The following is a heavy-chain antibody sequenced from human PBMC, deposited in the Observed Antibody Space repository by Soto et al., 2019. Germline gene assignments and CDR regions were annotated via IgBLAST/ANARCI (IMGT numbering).Heavy chain of an antibody. Sequence: QVHLVQSGAEVKKPGASVKVSCKGSGYGFTTYGITWVRQAPGQGLEWMAWISAHNGNTNYAQKLQGRVTVTRDTSTSTAYMELRSLRSADTAVYYCARGRYGDYGGQGALVTVSS. CDR2: ISAHNGNT. J-gene: IGHJ4*02. D-gene: IGHD1-1*01. CDR1: GYGFTTYG. V-gene: IGHV1-18*01. CDR3: ARGRYGDY.